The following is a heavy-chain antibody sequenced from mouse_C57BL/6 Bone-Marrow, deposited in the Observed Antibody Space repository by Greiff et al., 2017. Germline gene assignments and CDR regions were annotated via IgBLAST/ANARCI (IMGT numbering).Heavy chain of an antibody. CDR2: IDPETGGT. Sequence: QVQLQQSGAELVRPGASVTLSCKASGYTFTDYEMHWVKQTPVHGLEWIGAIDPETGGTAYNQKFKGKAILTADKSSSTAYMELRSLTSEDSAVYYCTREGITTVVATRKYFDYWGQGTTLTVPS. J-gene: IGHJ2*01. CDR3: TREGITTVVATRKYFDY. V-gene: IGHV1-15*01. D-gene: IGHD1-1*01. CDR1: GYTFTDYE.